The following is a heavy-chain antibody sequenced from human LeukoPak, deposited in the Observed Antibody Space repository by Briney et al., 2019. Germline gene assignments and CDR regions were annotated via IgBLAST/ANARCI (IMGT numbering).Heavy chain of an antibody. J-gene: IGHJ4*02. CDR1: GFTFSSYW. V-gene: IGHV3-74*01. D-gene: IGHD2-15*01. Sequence: PGGSLRLSCAASGFTFSSYWMHWVRQAPGKGLVWVSRINSDGSSTSYADSVKGRFTISRDNAKNSLYLQMNSLRAEDTAIYYCARESPHCSGVSCFFDYWGQGTLVTVSS. CDR2: INSDGSST. CDR3: ARESPHCSGVSCFFDY.